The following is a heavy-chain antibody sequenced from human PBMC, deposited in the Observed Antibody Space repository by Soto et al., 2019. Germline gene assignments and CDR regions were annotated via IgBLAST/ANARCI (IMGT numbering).Heavy chain of an antibody. CDR2: IYYSGST. J-gene: IGHJ5*02. Sequence: SETLSLTCTVSGGSISSYYWSWIRQPPGKGLEWIGYIYYSGSTNYNPSLKSRVTISVDTSKNQFSLKLSSVTAADTAVYYCAREDYSYGYKYWFDPWGQGALVTVSS. D-gene: IGHD5-18*01. CDR1: GGSISSYY. CDR3: AREDYSYGYKYWFDP. V-gene: IGHV4-59*01.